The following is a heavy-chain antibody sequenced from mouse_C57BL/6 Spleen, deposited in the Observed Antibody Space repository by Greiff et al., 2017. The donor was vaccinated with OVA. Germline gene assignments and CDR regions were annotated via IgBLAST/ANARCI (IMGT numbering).Heavy chain of an antibody. CDR2: IYPGDGDT. CDR1: GYAFSSSW. CDR3: ARGGWLLNYFDY. V-gene: IGHV1-82*01. J-gene: IGHJ2*01. Sequence: QVQLQQSGPELVKPGASVKISCKASGYAFSSSWMNWVKQRPGKGLEWIGRIYPGDGDTNYNGKFKGKATLTADKSSSTAYMQLSSLTSEDSAVYFCARGGWLLNYFDYWGQGTTLTVSS. D-gene: IGHD2-3*01.